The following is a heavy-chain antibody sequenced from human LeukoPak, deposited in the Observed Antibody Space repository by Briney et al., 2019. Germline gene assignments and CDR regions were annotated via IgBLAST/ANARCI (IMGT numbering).Heavy chain of an antibody. CDR2: IYYSGST. CDR3: ASFSPRPKTYYYDSRGYYYVPAEYFQH. V-gene: IGHV4-59*01. D-gene: IGHD3-22*01. J-gene: IGHJ1*01. CDR1: GGSISSYY. Sequence: SETLSLTCTVSGGSISSYYWSWIRQPPGKGLEWIGYIYYSGSTNYNPSLKSRVTISVDTSKNQFSLKLSSVTAADTAVYYCASFSPRPKTYYYDSRGYYYVPAEYFQHWGQGTLVTVSS.